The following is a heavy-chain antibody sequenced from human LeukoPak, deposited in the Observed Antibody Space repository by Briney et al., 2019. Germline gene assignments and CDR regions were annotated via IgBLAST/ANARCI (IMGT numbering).Heavy chain of an antibody. D-gene: IGHD3-3*01. CDR1: RYTFTSYD. J-gene: IGHJ4*02. CDR3: ATNVYYDFWSGYYTGALPN. CDR2: MNPNSGNT. V-gene: IGHV1-8*01. Sequence: ASVKVSCEASRYTFTSYDINWVRQATGQGVEWMGWMNPNSGNTGYAQKFQGRVTMTRNTSISTAYMELSSLRSEDTAVYYCATNVYYDFWSGYYTGALPNWGQGTLVTVSS.